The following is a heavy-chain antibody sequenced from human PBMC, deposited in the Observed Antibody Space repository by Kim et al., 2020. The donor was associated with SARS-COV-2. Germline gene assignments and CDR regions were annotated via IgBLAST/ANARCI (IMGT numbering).Heavy chain of an antibody. CDR3: ARPRGGRFSFYFDY. CDR1: GYSFSSYW. J-gene: IGHJ4*02. V-gene: IGHV5-51*01. CDR2: IFPGDSDT. D-gene: IGHD2-15*01. Sequence: GESLKISCKGSGYSFSSYWIRWVRHMPGKGLAWVGIIFPGDSDTKYNPSFQGQVTISADRSLNTAYLQWSSLNASDSAMYYCARPRGGRFSFYFDYWGQGSLVTVSS.